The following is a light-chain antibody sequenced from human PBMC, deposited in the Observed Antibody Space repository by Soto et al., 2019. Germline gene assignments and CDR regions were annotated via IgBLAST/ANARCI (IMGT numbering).Light chain of an antibody. CDR1: QTISSW. V-gene: IGKV1-5*03. CDR2: KAS. CDR3: QPYNSHSEA. Sequence: DIQMTQSPSTLSGSVGDRVTITCRASQTISSWLAWYQQKPGKAPKLLIYKASTLRRGVPSRFSGSGSGTEFTLTISSVQPDDFATYYCQPYNSHSEAFGQGTKVELK. J-gene: IGKJ1*01.